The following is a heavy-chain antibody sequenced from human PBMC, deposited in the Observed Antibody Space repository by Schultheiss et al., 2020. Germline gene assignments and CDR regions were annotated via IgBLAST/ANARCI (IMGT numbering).Heavy chain of an antibody. J-gene: IGHJ4*02. Sequence: GESLKISCAASGFTFSGSAMHWVRQASGKGLEWVGRIRSKANSYATAYAASVKGRFTISRDNAKNSLYLQMNSLRDEDTAVYYCARDSFLVVDLYDYWGQGTLVTVAS. CDR2: IRSKANSYAT. V-gene: IGHV3-73*01. CDR3: ARDSFLVVDLYDY. D-gene: IGHD2-15*01. CDR1: GFTFSGSA.